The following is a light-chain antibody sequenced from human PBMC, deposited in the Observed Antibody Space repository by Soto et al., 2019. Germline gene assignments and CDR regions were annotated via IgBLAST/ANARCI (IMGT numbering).Light chain of an antibody. V-gene: IGKV3-20*01. CDR2: AAS. CDR3: QQCGISPWT. J-gene: IGKJ1*01. CDR1: QSVRSSY. Sequence: IVLSQYPGSLPLSKGQRATLSCRASQSVRSSYLAWYQQKPGQAPRLLIYAASSRATGIPDRFSGGGSGTDFTLTISRLEPEDFAVYYCQQCGISPWTFGQGTKVDIK.